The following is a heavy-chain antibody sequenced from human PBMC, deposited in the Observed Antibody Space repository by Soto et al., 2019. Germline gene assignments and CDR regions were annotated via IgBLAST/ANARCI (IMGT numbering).Heavy chain of an antibody. J-gene: IGHJ1*01. CDR2: ISTYTGNT. CDR3: VCFLTYDNSGYLRSL. D-gene: IGHD3-22*01. V-gene: IGHV1-18*01. CDR1: GYNFDSYG. Sequence: ASVKVSCKASGYNFDSYGISWVRQAPGEGLQWMGWISTYTGNTHYSQNFQGRLSMTTDTSTKTAYIQLRSLRTDDTAIYYCVCFLTYDNSGYLRSLWGQGTLVPGSA.